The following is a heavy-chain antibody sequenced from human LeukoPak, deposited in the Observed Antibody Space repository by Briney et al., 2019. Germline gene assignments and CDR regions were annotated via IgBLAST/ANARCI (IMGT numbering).Heavy chain of an antibody. CDR3: ARRGGTGPNFDY. D-gene: IGHD3-10*01. J-gene: IGHJ4*02. CDR2: IYYSGST. Sequence: SETLSLTCTVSGGSISSGGYYWSWVRQPPGKGLEWIGYIYYSGSTNYNPSLKSRVTISVDTSKNQFSLKLSSVTAADTAVYYCARRGGTGPNFDYWGQGTLVTVSS. CDR1: GGSISSGGYY. V-gene: IGHV4-61*08.